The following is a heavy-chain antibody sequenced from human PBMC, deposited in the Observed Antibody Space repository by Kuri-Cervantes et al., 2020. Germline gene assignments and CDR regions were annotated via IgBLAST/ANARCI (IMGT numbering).Heavy chain of an antibody. V-gene: IGHV1-18*01. CDR1: GYTFTSYG. CDR2: ISAYNGNT. J-gene: IGHJ4*02. Sequence: ASVKVSCKASGYTFTSYGISWVRQAPGQGLEWMGWISAYNGNTNYAQKFQGRVTMTTDTSTSTAYMELRSLRSDDTAVYYCARIAAVRPHFDYWGQGTLVTVSS. CDR3: ARIAAVRPHFDY. D-gene: IGHD6-13*01.